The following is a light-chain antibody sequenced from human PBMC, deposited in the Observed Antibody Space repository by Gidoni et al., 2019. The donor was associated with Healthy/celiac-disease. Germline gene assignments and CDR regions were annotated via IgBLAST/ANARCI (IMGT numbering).Light chain of an antibody. Sequence: VLTQSPATLSLSPAERATLTCRASKSASSYLAWYQQKPGQAPRLLIYDASNRATGIPARFSGSGSGTDFTLTISSLEPEDFAVYYCQQRSNCPPLTFGQGTKVEIK. CDR1: KSASSY. V-gene: IGKV3-11*01. J-gene: IGKJ1*01. CDR3: QQRSNCPPLT. CDR2: DAS.